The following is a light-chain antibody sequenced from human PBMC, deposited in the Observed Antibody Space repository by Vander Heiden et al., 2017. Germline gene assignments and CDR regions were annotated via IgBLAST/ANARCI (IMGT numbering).Light chain of an antibody. V-gene: IGKV1-39*01. CDR2: TAA. J-gene: IGKJ2*01. CDR3: QQSYSTPYT. CDR1: QSISSY. Sequence: DIQMSQSPSSLSASVGDRVTITCRASQSISSYLNWYQKKPGKAPKLLIYTAASLQSGVPSRFSGSRYGTDFTLTISTLQPEDFATYYCQQSYSTPYTFGQGTKLEIK.